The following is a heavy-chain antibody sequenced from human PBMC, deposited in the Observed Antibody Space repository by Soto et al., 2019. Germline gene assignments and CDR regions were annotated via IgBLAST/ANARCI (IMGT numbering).Heavy chain of an antibody. CDR3: ARDQTYNNWSKSFHP. V-gene: IGHV6-1*01. Sequence: SQTLSLTCAISGDSVSSDSVAWNWIRQSPSRGLEWLGRTYYRSKWYNDYAVSVKSRITINSDTSKNQFSLHLNSVTPEDTAVYYCARDQTYNNWSKSFHPSGQGTLVTVSS. CDR2: TYYRSKWYN. D-gene: IGHD1-1*01. J-gene: IGHJ5*02. CDR1: GDSVSSDSVA.